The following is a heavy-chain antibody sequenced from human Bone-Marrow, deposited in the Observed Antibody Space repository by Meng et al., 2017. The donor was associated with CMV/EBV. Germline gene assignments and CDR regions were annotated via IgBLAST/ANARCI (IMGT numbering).Heavy chain of an antibody. D-gene: IGHD1-26*01. CDR3: ARSIVGATRLFEY. Sequence: GGSLRLSCAASGFTFSSYSMNWVRQAPGKGLEWVSSISSSSSYIYYADSVKGRFTISRDNAKSSLYLQMNSLRAEDTAVYYCARSIVGATRLFEYWGQGTLVTVSS. CDR1: GFTFSSYS. CDR2: ISSSSSYI. V-gene: IGHV3-21*01. J-gene: IGHJ4*02.